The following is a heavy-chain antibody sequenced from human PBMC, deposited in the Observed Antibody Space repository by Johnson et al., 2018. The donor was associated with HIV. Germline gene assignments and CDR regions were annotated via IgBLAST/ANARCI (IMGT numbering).Heavy chain of an antibody. D-gene: IGHD3-22*01. J-gene: IGHJ3*01. Sequence: VQLVESGGGLVQPGGSLRLSCKASGFSISSNYMSWVRQAPGKGLEWVSGINWNGGSTGYADSVKGRFTISRDNAKKSLYLQMNSLRAEDTALYYCARGAYYYDSSGGNDVRG. CDR1: GFSISSNY. CDR2: INWNGGST. CDR3: ARGAYYYDSSGGNDV. V-gene: IGHV3-20*04.